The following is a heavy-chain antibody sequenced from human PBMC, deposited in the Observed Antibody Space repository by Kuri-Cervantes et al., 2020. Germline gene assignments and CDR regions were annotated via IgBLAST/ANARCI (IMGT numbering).Heavy chain of an antibody. CDR2: IWYDGSNK. Sequence: LSLTCAASGFTFSSYGMHWVRQAPGKGLEWVAVIWYDGSNKYYADSVKGRFTISRDNSKNTLYLQMNSLRAEDTAVYYCAKEPYYYNLFDYWGQGTLVTVSS. CDR1: GFTFSSYG. CDR3: AKEPYYYNLFDY. V-gene: IGHV3-33*06. D-gene: IGHD3-10*01. J-gene: IGHJ4*02.